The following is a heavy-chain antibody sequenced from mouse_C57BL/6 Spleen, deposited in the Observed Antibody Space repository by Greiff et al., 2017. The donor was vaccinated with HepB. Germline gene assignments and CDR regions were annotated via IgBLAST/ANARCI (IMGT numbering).Heavy chain of an antibody. CDR3: TNGRATWFAY. J-gene: IGHJ3*01. CDR1: GFNIKDDY. CDR2: IDPENGDT. Sequence: EVQLQESGAELVRPGASVKLSCTASGFNIKDDYMHWVKQRPEQGLEWIGWIDPENGDTEYASKFQGKATITADTSSNTAYLQLSSLASEDTAVYYCTNGRATWFAYWGQGTLVTVSA. V-gene: IGHV14-4*01.